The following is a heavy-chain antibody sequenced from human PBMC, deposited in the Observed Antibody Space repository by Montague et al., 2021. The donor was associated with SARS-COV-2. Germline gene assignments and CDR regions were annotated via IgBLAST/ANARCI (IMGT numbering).Heavy chain of an antibody. D-gene: IGHD5/OR15-5a*01. CDR2: IYFNGHS. CDR3: ARSLYSVSWCPD. CDR1: GGSISNSHYY. Sequence: SETLSLTCTVSGGSISNSHYYCAWIRQPPGKGLEWIGSIYFNGHSYYNPSLRGRVSISTASSKNQFSLNLTSVTAADTAVYYCARSLYSVSWCPDWGQGTQVTVSS. J-gene: IGHJ4*02. V-gene: IGHV4-39*07.